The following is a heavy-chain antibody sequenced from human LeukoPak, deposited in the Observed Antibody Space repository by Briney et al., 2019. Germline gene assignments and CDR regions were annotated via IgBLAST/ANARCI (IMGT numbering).Heavy chain of an antibody. CDR3: ARNRGWYATDV. CDR2: IYYTGNT. Sequence: PSETLSLTCTVSGGSISSYYWSWIRQPPGKGLEWIGYIYYTGNTNYKSSLKSRVTISLDKSKNQFSLELTSVTAADTAVYYCARNRGWYATDVWGQGTAVTVSS. CDR1: GGSISSYY. D-gene: IGHD6-19*01. J-gene: IGHJ6*02. V-gene: IGHV4-59*01.